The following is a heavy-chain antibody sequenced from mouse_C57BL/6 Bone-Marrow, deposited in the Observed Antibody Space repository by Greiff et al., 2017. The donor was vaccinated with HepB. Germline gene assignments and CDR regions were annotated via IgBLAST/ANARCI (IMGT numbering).Heavy chain of an antibody. J-gene: IGHJ4*01. CDR3: ARLLYYGSSYDYAMDY. D-gene: IGHD1-1*01. V-gene: IGHV5-6*01. CDR2: ISSGGSYT. Sequence: EVMLVESGGDLVKPGGSLKLSCAASGFTFSSYGMSWVRQTPDKRLEWVATISSGGSYTYYPDSVKGRFTISRDNAKNTLYLQMSSLKSEDTAMYYCARLLYYGSSYDYAMDYWGQGTSVTVSS. CDR1: GFTFSSYG.